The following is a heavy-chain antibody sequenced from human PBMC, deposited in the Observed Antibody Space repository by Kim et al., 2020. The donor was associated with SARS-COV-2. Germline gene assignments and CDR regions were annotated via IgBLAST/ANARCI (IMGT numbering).Heavy chain of an antibody. CDR2: ISWDGGST. D-gene: IGHD3-16*01. V-gene: IGHV3-43*01. CDR1: GFTFDDYT. CDR3: PKDEHGGQDY. J-gene: IGHJ4*02. Sequence: GGSLRLSCAASGFTFDDYTMHWVRQAPGKGLEWVSPISWDGGSTYYADTVKGRFTISRDNSKNSLYLQMNSLRTEDTALYYCPKDEHGGQDYWGQGTLVTVSS.